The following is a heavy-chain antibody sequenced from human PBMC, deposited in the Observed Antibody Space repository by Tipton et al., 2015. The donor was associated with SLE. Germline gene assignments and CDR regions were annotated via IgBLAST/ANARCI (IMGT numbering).Heavy chain of an antibody. J-gene: IGHJ4*02. CDR3: ARKVVYDTSGYYYFDS. V-gene: IGHV4-34*01. Sequence: TLSLTCAVYGESFSGYYWSWIRQAPGMGLEWIGEINESGRAKYSPSLKSRVTMSVDTSKNQFSLNLNSVTAADTAVYYCARKVVYDTSGYYYFDSWGQGTLVTVSS. CDR2: INESGRA. CDR1: GESFSGYY. D-gene: IGHD3-22*01.